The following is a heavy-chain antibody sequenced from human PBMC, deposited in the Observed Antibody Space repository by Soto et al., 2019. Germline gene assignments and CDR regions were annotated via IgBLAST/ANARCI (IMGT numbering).Heavy chain of an antibody. D-gene: IGHD2-2*01. CDR2: ISGSGGST. J-gene: IGHJ4*02. V-gene: IGHV3-23*01. CDR3: AKVVGLYCSSTSCPFEY. Sequence: GGSLRLSCAASGFTFDDYAMSWVRQAPGKGLEWVSAISGSGGSTYYADSVKGRFTISRDNSKNTLYLQMNSLRAEDTAVYYCAKVVGLYCSSTSCPFEYWGQGTLVTVSS. CDR1: GFTFDDYA.